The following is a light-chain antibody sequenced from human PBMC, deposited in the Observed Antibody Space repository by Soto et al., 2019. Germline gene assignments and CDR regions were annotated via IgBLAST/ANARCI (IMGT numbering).Light chain of an antibody. CDR3: GAWDSSLRAVYV. V-gene: IGLV1-51*02. Sequence: QSALKQAPSVSTAPGQKVHISCSGRSSNIGKNYVSWYQQLPGTAPKLLIYENNKRPSGIPDRFSGSKSGTSATLGITGLQAGDEAEYYCGAWDSSLRAVYVFGTGTKVTVL. CDR2: ENN. CDR1: SSNIGKNY. J-gene: IGLJ1*01.